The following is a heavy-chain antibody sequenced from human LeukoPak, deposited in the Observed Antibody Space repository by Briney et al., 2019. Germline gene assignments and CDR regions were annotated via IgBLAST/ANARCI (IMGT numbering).Heavy chain of an antibody. CDR2: IFHSGGT. Sequence: SETLSLTCTVSGGSISSSGYYWNWIRQHPGKGLEWIGYIFHSGGTYYNPSLKSRVCISVDTSKNQFSLKMSSVTAADTAVYHCARSYFDSSGYLYYFDYWGQGTLVTVSS. V-gene: IGHV4-31*03. CDR3: ARSYFDSSGYLYYFDY. D-gene: IGHD3-22*01. CDR1: GGSISSSGYY. J-gene: IGHJ4*02.